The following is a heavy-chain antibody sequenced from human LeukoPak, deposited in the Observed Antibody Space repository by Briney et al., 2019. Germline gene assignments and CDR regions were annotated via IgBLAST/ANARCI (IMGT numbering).Heavy chain of an antibody. V-gene: IGHV3-23*01. CDR1: GFTFSSYA. D-gene: IGHD1-26*01. Sequence: GGSLRLSCAASGFTFSSYAMSWVRQAPGKGLEWVSAISGSGGSTYYADSVKGRFTISRDNSKNTLYLQMNSLRAEDTAVYYCAKVLVNGSYFPLNYIDYWGQGTLVTVSS. CDR2: ISGSGGST. CDR3: AKVLVNGSYFPLNYIDY. J-gene: IGHJ4*02.